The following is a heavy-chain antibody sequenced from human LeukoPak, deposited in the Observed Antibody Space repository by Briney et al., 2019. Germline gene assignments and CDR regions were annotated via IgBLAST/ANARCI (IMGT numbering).Heavy chain of an antibody. CDR1: GYTFTSYG. D-gene: IGHD3-10*01. CDR2: ISAYNGNT. Sequence: ASVKVSCKASGYTFTSYGISWVRQAPGQGLEWMGWISAYNGNTNYAQKLQGRVTMTTDTSTSTAFMELRSLRSDDTAVYYCARGVRQFIKYYFDYWGQGTLVTVSS. CDR3: ARGVRQFIKYYFDY. J-gene: IGHJ4*02. V-gene: IGHV1-18*01.